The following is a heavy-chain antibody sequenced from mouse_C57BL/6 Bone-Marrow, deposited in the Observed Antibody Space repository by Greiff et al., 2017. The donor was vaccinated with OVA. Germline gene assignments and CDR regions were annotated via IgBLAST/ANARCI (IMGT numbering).Heavy chain of an antibody. D-gene: IGHD1-1*01. J-gene: IGHJ2*01. CDR1: GYAFSSSW. Sequence: QVQLQQSGPELVKPGASVKISCKASGYAFSSSWMNWVKQRPGKGLEWIGRIYPGDGDTNYNGKFKGKATLTADKSSSTAYMQLSSLTSEDSAVYYCTTTGVDYWGQGTTLTVSS. V-gene: IGHV1-82*01. CDR3: TTTGVDY. CDR2: IYPGDGDT.